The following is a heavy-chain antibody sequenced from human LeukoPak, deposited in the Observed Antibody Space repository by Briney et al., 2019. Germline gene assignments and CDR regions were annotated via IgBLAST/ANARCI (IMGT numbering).Heavy chain of an antibody. J-gene: IGHJ3*02. CDR3: ARGSPWGTWLFGISNTGIRADDAFDI. CDR2: INPSGGST. Sequence: ASVNVSCTASGYTFTSYYMHWVRQAPGQGLEWMGIINPSGGSTSYAQKFQGRVTMTRDTSTSTVYMELSSLRSEDTAVYYCARGSPWGTWLFGISNTGIRADDAFDIWGQGTMVTVSS. CDR1: GYTFTSYY. V-gene: IGHV1-46*01. D-gene: IGHD3-9*01.